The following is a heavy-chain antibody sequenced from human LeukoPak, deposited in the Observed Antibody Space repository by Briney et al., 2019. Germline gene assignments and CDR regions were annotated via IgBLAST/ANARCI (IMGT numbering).Heavy chain of an antibody. D-gene: IGHD3-3*01. Sequence: ASVTVSCKASGYTFTSYGISWVRQAPGQGLEWMGWISAYNGNTNYAQKLQGRVTMTTDTSTGIAYMELRSLRSDDTAVYYCARVRFLEWLLEAFDIWGQGTMVTVSS. CDR3: ARVRFLEWLLEAFDI. V-gene: IGHV1-18*01. J-gene: IGHJ3*02. CDR2: ISAYNGNT. CDR1: GYTFTSYG.